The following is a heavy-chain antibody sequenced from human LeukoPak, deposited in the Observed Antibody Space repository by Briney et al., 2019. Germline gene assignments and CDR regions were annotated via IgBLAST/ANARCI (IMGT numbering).Heavy chain of an antibody. J-gene: IGHJ3*02. CDR3: ARDSYYDTSGYFNDTFDM. CDR2: ISDSEDT. D-gene: IGHD3-22*01. Sequence: SETLSLTCTVSGVSISSYYWSWIRQPPGKGLEWIGHISDSEDTNYNPSLKSRVTISVDTSKKQFSLKLSSVTTADTAVYYCARDSYYDTSGYFNDTFDMWGQGTLVTVFS. V-gene: IGHV4-59*01. CDR1: GVSISSYY.